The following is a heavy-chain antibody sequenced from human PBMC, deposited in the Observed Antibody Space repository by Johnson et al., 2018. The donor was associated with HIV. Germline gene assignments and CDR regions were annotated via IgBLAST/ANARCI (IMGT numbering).Heavy chain of an antibody. CDR2: IWYDGSNK. D-gene: IGHD6-13*01. CDR1: GFTFRNYG. J-gene: IGHJ3*02. V-gene: IGHV3-30*02. Sequence: QVQLVESGGGVVQPGGSLRLSCAASGFTFRNYGMHWVRQAPGKGLEWVTFIWYDGSNKYYSDSVKGRFTISRDNSKNTLYLQMNSLRAEDTAVYYCAKYRQQLVRSAFDIWGQGTMVTVSS. CDR3: AKYRQQLVRSAFDI.